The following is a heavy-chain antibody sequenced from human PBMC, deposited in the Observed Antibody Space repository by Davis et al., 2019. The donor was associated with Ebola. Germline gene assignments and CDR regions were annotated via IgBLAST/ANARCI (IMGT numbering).Heavy chain of an antibody. D-gene: IGHD3-10*01. CDR1: GFTFSDYY. V-gene: IGHV3-11*01. CDR2: ISSSGSTI. CDR3: ARYGSGSKRISYYYYYGMDV. Sequence: GESLKISCAASGFTFSDYYMSWIRQAPGKGLEWVSYISSSGSTIYYADSVKGRFTISRDNAKNSLYLQMNSLRAEDTAVYYCARYGSGSKRISYYYYYGMDVWGQGTTVTVSS. J-gene: IGHJ6*02.